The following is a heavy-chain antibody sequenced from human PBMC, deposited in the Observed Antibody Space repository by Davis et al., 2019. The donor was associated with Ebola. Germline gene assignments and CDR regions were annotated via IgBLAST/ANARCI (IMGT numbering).Heavy chain of an antibody. CDR2: INPSGST. Sequence: SETLSLTCAVYGGSFSDYYWSWIRQPPEKGLDWIGEINPSGSTNYNPSLKSRVTISVDTSKKQFSLKLSSVTAADTAVYYCARMGLRGYSYGYDYWGQGTLVTVSS. J-gene: IGHJ4*02. D-gene: IGHD5-18*01. CDR3: ARMGLRGYSYGYDY. V-gene: IGHV4-34*01. CDR1: GGSFSDYY.